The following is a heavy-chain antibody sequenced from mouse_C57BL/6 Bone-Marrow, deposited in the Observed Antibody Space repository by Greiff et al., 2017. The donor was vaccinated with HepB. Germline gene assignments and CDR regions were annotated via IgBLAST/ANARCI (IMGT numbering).Heavy chain of an antibody. Sequence: VMLVESGPGLVAPSQSLSITCTVSGFSLTSDGVHWVRQPPGKGLEWLVVIWSDGSTTYNSALKSRLSISKDNSKSQVFLKMNSLQTDDTAMYYCARHGDYDYDVNAMDYWGQGTSVTVSS. CDR1: GFSLTSDG. V-gene: IGHV2-6-1*01. D-gene: IGHD2-4*01. CDR3: ARHGDYDYDVNAMDY. J-gene: IGHJ4*01. CDR2: IWSDGST.